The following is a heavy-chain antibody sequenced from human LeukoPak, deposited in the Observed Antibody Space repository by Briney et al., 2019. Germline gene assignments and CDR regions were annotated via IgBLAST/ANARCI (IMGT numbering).Heavy chain of an antibody. CDR2: ISYDGSNK. D-gene: IGHD2-2*01. Sequence: GRSLRLSCAASGFTFSSYGMHWVRQAPGKGLEWVAVISYDGSNKYYADSVKGRFTISRDNSKNTLYLQMNSLRAEDTAVYYCARGGYYCSSTSCYYNWFDPWGQGTLVTVSS. CDR3: ARGGYYCSSTSCYYNWFDP. J-gene: IGHJ5*02. CDR1: GFTFSSYG. V-gene: IGHV3-30*03.